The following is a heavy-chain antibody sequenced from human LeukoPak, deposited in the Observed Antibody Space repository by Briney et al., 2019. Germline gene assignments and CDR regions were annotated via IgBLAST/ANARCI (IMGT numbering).Heavy chain of an antibody. V-gene: IGHV3-30*18. Sequence: GGSLRLSCVSSAFTFSGYAMDWVRQAPGKGLEWVAGISYDGSKKYYADSVKGRFTVSRDNSKNTLYLQMDSLRAEDTAVYYCAKDQEWELLFLFDQWGQGTLVTVSS. CDR1: AFTFSGYA. CDR3: AKDQEWELLFLFDQ. J-gene: IGHJ4*02. CDR2: ISYDGSKK. D-gene: IGHD4-23*01.